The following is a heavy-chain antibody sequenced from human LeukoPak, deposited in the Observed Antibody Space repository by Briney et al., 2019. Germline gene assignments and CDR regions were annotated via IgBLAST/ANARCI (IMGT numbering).Heavy chain of an antibody. D-gene: IGHD3-22*01. CDR2: IYASGTT. CDR3: ARLGVYYHEGGGYFDY. Sequence: SESLSLTCAVSGGSISSYYWSWIRQPPGKGLEWIGFIYASGTTNYNPSLKSRVTISVDTSKNQLSLKLSSVTAADTAVYYCARLGVYYHEGGGYFDYWGQGTLVTVSS. J-gene: IGHJ4*02. CDR1: GGSISSYY. V-gene: IGHV4-59*08.